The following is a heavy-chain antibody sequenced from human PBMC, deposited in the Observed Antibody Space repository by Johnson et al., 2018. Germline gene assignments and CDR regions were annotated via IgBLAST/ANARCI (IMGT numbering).Heavy chain of an antibody. D-gene: IGHD1-26*01. V-gene: IGHV1-69*12. CDR1: GGTFSSYA. CDR3: ARDRGGSDYGDCQH. CDR2: IIPIFGTA. Sequence: QVQLVQSGAEVKKPGSSVKVSCKASGGTFSSYAISWVRQAPGQGLEWMGGIIPIFGTANYAQKFQGRVTITADESTGTAHMELSSRRSEGKAVYYCARDRGGSDYGDCQHWGQGTLVTVSS. J-gene: IGHJ1*01.